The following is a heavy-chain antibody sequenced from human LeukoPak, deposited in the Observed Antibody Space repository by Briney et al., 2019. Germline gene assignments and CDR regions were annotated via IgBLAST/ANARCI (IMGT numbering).Heavy chain of an antibody. J-gene: IGHJ3*02. CDR1: GYTFTTSG. CDR3: ARVGKYYYGSSGYAFAFDI. CDR2: INIYNGNT. D-gene: IGHD3-22*01. V-gene: IGHV1-18*01. Sequence: ASVKVSFEASGYTFTTSGVSWVRQVPGQGLEWMGWINIYNGNTYYVQRLQGRVSMTTDTSTSTAYMELRSLTSDDTAVYYCARVGKYYYGSSGYAFAFDIWGQGTMVTVSS.